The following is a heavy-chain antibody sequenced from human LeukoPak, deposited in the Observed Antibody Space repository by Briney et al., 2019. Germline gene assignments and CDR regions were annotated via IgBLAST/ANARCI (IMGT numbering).Heavy chain of an antibody. CDR1: GGSVSSDSRP. D-gene: IGHD1-26*01. CDR2: SSNSGCT. J-gene: IGHJ4*02. Sequence: PSETLSLTCTVSGGSVSSDSRPWSWIRQPPGKGLEWMGYSSNSGCTNCNPSLKSRVTISVDTSENQISLNLTSVTAADTAVYYCARVGRGASRGRADYWGQGTLVTVSS. V-gene: IGHV4-61*01. CDR3: ARVGRGASRGRADY.